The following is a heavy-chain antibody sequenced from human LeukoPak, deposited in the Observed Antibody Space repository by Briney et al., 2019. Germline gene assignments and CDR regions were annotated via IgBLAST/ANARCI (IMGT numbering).Heavy chain of an antibody. Sequence: GGSLRLSCAASGFTFSSYSMNWVRQAPGKGLEWVSAISGSDGSTYYADSVKGRFTISRDNSKNTLYLQMNSLRAEDTAVYYCAKRLAMTGTYHFDYWGQGTLVTVSS. CDR1: GFTFSSYS. J-gene: IGHJ4*02. D-gene: IGHD6-19*01. V-gene: IGHV3-23*01. CDR3: AKRLAMTGTYHFDY. CDR2: ISGSDGST.